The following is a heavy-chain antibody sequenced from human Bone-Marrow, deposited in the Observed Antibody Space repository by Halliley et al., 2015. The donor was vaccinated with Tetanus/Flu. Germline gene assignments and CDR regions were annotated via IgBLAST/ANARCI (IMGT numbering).Heavy chain of an antibody. J-gene: IGHJ4*02. D-gene: IGHD3-22*01. CDR1: GGSISTYY. Sequence: LRLSCTVSGGSISTYYLSWIRQPPGKGLEWIGYIYYSENTNYNPSLKRRATISVDTSKNQFSLRLTSVTAADTAVYYCARDFFDSTGYIDYWGQGTLVTVSS. CDR3: ARDFFDSTGYIDY. CDR2: IYYSENT. V-gene: IGHV4-59*01.